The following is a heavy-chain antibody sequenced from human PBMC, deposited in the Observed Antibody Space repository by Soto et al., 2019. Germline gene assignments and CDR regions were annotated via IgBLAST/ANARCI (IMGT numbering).Heavy chain of an antibody. J-gene: IGHJ4*02. CDR2: ISSSSSTI. V-gene: IGHV3-48*01. D-gene: IGHD2-15*01. CDR3: ARAIGKFVVVAAMGY. CDR1: GFTFSSYS. Sequence: GGSLRLSCAASGFTFSSYSMNWVRQAPGKGLEWVSYISSSSSTIYYADSVKGRFTISRDNAKNSLYLQMNSLRAKDTAVYYCARAIGKFVVVAAMGYWGQGTLVTVSS.